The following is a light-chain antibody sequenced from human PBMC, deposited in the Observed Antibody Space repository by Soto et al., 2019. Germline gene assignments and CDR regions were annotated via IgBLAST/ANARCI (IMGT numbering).Light chain of an antibody. CDR3: AAWDAPMSACV. CDR2: YNN. CDR1: DSNIGSNS. J-gene: IGLJ1*01. V-gene: IGLV1-47*02. Sequence: QSALTQPPSASGTAGQVVTISCSGGDSNIGSNSVYWYQHLPRMTPKLLIYYNNQRPSGVPDRFSGSRSGTSASLAIVGLRSEDEAVYYCAAWDAPMSACVFGNGTKATVL.